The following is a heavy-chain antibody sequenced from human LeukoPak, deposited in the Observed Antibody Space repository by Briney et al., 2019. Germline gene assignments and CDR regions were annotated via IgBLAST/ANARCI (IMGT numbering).Heavy chain of an antibody. D-gene: IGHD2-8*01. CDR2: MNPNSGNT. V-gene: IGHV1-8*03. CDR1: GYTFTSYD. J-gene: IGHJ3*02. Sequence: GASVKVSCKASGYTFTSYDINWVRQATGQGLEWMGWMNPNSGNTGYAQKFQGRVTITRNTSISTAYMELSSLRSEDTAVYYCARGLGYCTNGVCYSDAFDIWGQGTMVTVSS. CDR3: ARGLGYCTNGVCYSDAFDI.